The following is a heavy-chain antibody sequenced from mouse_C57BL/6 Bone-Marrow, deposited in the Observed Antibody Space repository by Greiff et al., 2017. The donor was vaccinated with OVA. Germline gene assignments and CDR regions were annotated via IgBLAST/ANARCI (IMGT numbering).Heavy chain of an antibody. CDR1: GYTFPSYW. CDR3: AREGLGYFDY. Sequence: VQLQQPGAELVKPGASVKMSCKASGYTFPSYWITWVQQSPGQGLEWIGYIYPGRGSTYYNEKFKSKATLTVDTSSSTAYMQLSSLTSEDSAVYYCAREGLGYFDYWGQGTTLTVSS. V-gene: IGHV1-55*01. CDR2: IYPGRGST. J-gene: IGHJ2*01.